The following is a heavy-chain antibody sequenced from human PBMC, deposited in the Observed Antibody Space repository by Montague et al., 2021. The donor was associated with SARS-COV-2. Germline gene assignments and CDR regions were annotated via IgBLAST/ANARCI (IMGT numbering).Heavy chain of an antibody. CDR1: GDSVSSNSAT. V-gene: IGHV6-1*01. CDR3: ARERWAVGVSFDY. D-gene: IGHD1-26*01. CDR2: TYYRSRWSN. J-gene: IGHJ4*02. Sequence: CAISGDSVSSNSATWHWIGQSPSRGLEWLGRTYYRSRWSNGYAVSVRSRIIINPDTSTNQFSLQLSSVIPEDTAVYFCARERWAVGVSFDYWGQGTLVSVSS.